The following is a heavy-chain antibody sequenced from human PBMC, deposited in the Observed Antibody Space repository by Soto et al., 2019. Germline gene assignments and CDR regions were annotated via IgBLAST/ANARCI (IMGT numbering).Heavy chain of an antibody. D-gene: IGHD3-10*01. CDR2: IYYIGTT. J-gene: IGHJ5*02. CDR1: GDSMGSGDYY. CDR3: SRGSTYYGFLT. V-gene: IGHV4-30-4*01. Sequence: QVQLQESGPGLVKPSQTLSLTCTVSGDSMGSGDYYWTWIRQPPGKGLEWIGYIYYIGTTFYNPSLESRVNISIDTSKNHFSLRLTSVTAADTAVYYCSRGSTYYGFLTWGQGTLVNVSS.